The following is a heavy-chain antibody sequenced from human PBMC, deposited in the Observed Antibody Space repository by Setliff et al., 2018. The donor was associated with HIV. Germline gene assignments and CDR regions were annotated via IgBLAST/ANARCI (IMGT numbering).Heavy chain of an antibody. CDR2: IYYSGSS. V-gene: IGHV4-61*01. CDR3: ARGAFDTSDYYSNSYYFYIDV. Sequence: SETLSLTCTVSGGSISSDYYYWSWIRQSPGKGLEWIGYIYYSGSSSYKPSLKSRVTMSIDTPRNEFSLRLSSVTAADTAVYYCARGAFDTSDYYSNSYYFYIDVWGKGTTVTVSS. D-gene: IGHD3-22*01. CDR1: GGSISSDYYY. J-gene: IGHJ6*03.